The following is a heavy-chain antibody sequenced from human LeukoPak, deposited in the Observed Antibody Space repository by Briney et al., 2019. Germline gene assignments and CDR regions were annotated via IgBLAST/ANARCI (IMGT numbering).Heavy chain of an antibody. CDR3: ARGSFGCVY. Sequence: GESLKIPCKGSGYSFTSYWIGRVRQLPAEDVEWMGIIYPGDSDTRYSPSFQGQVTISADKSISTAYLQGSSLKASDTAMYYCARGSFGCVYWGQGTLVTVS. J-gene: IGHJ4*02. CDR1: GYSFTSYW. V-gene: IGHV5-51*01. D-gene: IGHD3-3*01. CDR2: IYPGDSDT.